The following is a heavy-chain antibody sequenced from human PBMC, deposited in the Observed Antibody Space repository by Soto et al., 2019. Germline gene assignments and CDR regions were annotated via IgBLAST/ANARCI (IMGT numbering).Heavy chain of an antibody. CDR3: ARGMLYVDY. J-gene: IGHJ4*02. D-gene: IGHD2-8*01. CDR2: ISSSSGDT. CDR1: GFTFTDWY. Sequence: PGGSLRLSCESSGFTFTDWYMSGVRQAPGKGVEWVSYISSSSGDTNYADSVKGRFTISRDNAKNSLYLQMNSLRAEDTAVYYCARGMLYVDYWGQGTLVTVSS. V-gene: IGHV3-11*06.